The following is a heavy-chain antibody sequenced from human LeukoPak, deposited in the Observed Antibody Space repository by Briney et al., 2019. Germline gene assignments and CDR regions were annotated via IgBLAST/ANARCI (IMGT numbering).Heavy chain of an antibody. D-gene: IGHD5-18*01. V-gene: IGHV3-64*01. CDR2: ISGNGGNT. CDR3: ATSYRYGPFDY. CDR1: GFTFSSYA. Sequence: GGSLRLSCAASGFTFSSYAMHWVRQAPGKGLEYVSAISGNGGNTFYANSVKGRFTISRDNSKNTLYLQMNSLRAEDTAVYYCATSYRYGPFDYWGQGTLVTVSS. J-gene: IGHJ4*02.